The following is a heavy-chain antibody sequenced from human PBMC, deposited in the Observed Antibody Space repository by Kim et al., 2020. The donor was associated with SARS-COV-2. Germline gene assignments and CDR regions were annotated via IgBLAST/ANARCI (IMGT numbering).Heavy chain of an antibody. D-gene: IGHD2-2*01. CDR2: IIPIFGTA. Sequence: SVKVSCKASGGTFSSYAISWVRQAPGQGLEWMGGIIPIFGTANYAQKFQGRVTITADESTSTAYMELSSLRSEDTAVYYCASFFVRTSTTDDAFDIWGQGTMVTVSS. CDR3: ASFFVRTSTTDDAFDI. CDR1: GGTFSSYA. V-gene: IGHV1-69*13. J-gene: IGHJ3*02.